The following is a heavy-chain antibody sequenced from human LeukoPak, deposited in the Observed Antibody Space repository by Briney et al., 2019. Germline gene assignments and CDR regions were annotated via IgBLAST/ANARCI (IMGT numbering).Heavy chain of an antibody. Sequence: GGSLRLSCAASGFTFSSYAMSWVRQAPGKGLEWVSAISGSGGSTYYADSVKGRFTISRDNSKNTLYLQMNSLRAEDTAVYYCAKRRATMVRGVITFDYWGQGTLVTVSS. CDR1: GFTFSSYA. D-gene: IGHD3-10*01. CDR2: ISGSGGST. V-gene: IGHV3-23*01. CDR3: AKRRATMVRGVITFDY. J-gene: IGHJ4*02.